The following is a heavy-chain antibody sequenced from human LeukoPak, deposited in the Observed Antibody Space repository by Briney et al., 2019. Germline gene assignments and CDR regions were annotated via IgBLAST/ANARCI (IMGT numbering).Heavy chain of an antibody. Sequence: SETLSLTCTVSGGSISSYYWSWIRQPPGKGLEWIGYIYYSGSTNYNPSLKNRVTISVDTSKNQFSLKLSSVTAADTAVYYCARGRGYSYGYYFDYWGQGTLVTVSS. V-gene: IGHV4-59*01. CDR3: ARGRGYSYGYYFDY. CDR2: IYYSGST. J-gene: IGHJ4*02. D-gene: IGHD5-18*01. CDR1: GGSISSYY.